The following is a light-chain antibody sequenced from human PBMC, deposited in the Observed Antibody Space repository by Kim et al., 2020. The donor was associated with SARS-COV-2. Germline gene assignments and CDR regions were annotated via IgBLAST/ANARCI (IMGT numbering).Light chain of an antibody. J-gene: IGLJ2*01. CDR3: AAWDGSLNGVV. Sequence: GQRVTISCPGSSSNIVSNTVNWYQQLPGTAPKLLIYSNNQRPSGVPDRISGSKSGTSASLAISGLQSEDEADYYCAAWDGSLNGVVFGGGTQLTVL. CDR2: SNN. CDR1: SSNIVSNT. V-gene: IGLV1-44*01.